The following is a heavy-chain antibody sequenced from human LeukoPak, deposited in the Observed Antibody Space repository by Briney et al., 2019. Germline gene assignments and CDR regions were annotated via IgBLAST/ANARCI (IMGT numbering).Heavy chain of an antibody. D-gene: IGHD2-15*01. CDR3: ARHYCSGGFCNSLLDY. Sequence: PSETLSLTCTVSGDSFSTYHWSWIRQPPGKGLEWIGYIHYTGSTNYNPSLKSRVTISLYTSKNQFSLKLSSVTAADTAVYYCARHYCSGGFCNSLLDYWGQGILVTVSS. V-gene: IGHV4-59*08. J-gene: IGHJ4*02. CDR2: IHYTGST. CDR1: GDSFSTYH.